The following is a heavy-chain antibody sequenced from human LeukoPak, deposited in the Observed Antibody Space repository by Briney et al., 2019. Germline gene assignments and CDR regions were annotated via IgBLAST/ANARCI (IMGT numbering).Heavy chain of an antibody. CDR3: AKDRVAYRGDFDY. D-gene: IGHD3-16*02. J-gene: IGHJ4*02. Sequence: GGSLRLSRAASGFTFSSYGLHWVSQAPGKGLEWVAFIRYDGSNKYYADSVKGLFTISRDNSKNTLYLQMNSLRAEDTAVYYCAKDRVAYRGDFDYWGQGTLVTVSS. V-gene: IGHV3-30*02. CDR2: IRYDGSNK. CDR1: GFTFSSYG.